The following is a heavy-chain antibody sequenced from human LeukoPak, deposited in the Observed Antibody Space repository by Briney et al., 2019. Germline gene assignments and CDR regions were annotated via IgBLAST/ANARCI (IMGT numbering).Heavy chain of an antibody. CDR1: GGSFSGYY. CDR3: ARRGTYYDFWSGYPTYFDY. V-gene: IGHV4-34*01. J-gene: IGHJ4*02. D-gene: IGHD3-3*01. CDR2: INHSGST. Sequence: PSETLSLTCAVYGGSFSGYYWSWIRHPLAKGLEWIGEINHSGSTNYNTSLKSRVTISVDTSKNQFYLKLSSVTAADTAVYYCARRGTYYDFWSGYPTYFDYWGQGTLVTVSS.